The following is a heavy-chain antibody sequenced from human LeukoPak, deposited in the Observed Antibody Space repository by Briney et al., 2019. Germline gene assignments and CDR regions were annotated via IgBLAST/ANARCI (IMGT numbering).Heavy chain of an antibody. CDR1: GYTFTGYY. Sequence: GASVKVSCKASGYTFTGYYMHWVRQAPGQGLEWMGWINPNSGRTNYAQKFQGRVTMTRDTSISTAYMELSRLRSDDTAVYYCARPISGSAYFDYWGQGTLVTVSS. CDR2: INPNSGRT. CDR3: ARPISGSAYFDY. V-gene: IGHV1-2*02. J-gene: IGHJ4*02. D-gene: IGHD1-26*01.